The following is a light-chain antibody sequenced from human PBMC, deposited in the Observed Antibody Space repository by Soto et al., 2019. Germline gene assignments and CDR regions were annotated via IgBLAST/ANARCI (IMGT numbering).Light chain of an antibody. J-gene: IGKJ1*01. CDR3: QQYDSFPWT. V-gene: IGKV1-5*03. Sequence: DIQMTQSPSTLSASVGDRVTITCRASQSIGSWLAWYQQKPGKDPKLLIYKASSLESGVPSIFSGSGSGTDFTLTISSLQPDDFATYYCQQYDSFPWTFGQGTKVEIK. CDR1: QSIGSW. CDR2: KAS.